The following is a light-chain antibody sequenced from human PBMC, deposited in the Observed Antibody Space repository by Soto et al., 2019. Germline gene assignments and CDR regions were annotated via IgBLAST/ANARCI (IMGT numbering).Light chain of an antibody. V-gene: IGKV3-15*01. Sequence: EVVMRQSPVNLSVSPGAGATLSCRASQGIGDTLAWYQHNPGQTPRLFIYDTSTRATGVPTRLSGSRSGAEFTLTTNSLQSEEFPVHYSQTYKDGPLTFGGVTKV. J-gene: IGKJ4*01. CDR3: QTYKDGPLT. CDR1: QGIGDT. CDR2: DTS.